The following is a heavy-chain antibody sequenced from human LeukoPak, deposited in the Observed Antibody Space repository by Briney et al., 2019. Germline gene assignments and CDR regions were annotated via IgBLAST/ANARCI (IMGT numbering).Heavy chain of an antibody. CDR2: IKQDGSEK. V-gene: IGHV3-7*01. Sequence: GGSLRLSCAASGFTFSSYAMSWVRQAPGKGLEWVANIKQDGSEKYYVDSVKGRFTISRDNAKNSLYLQMNSLRAEDTAVYYCATDYNGSGKPMFDYWGQGTLVTVSS. J-gene: IGHJ4*02. CDR1: GFTFSSYA. CDR3: ATDYNGSGKPMFDY. D-gene: IGHD3-10*01.